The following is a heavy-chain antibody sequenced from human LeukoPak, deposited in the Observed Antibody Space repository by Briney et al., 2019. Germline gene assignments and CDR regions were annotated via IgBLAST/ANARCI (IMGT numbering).Heavy chain of an antibody. Sequence: SQTLSLTCTVSGGSISSGSYYWSWIRQPAGKGLEWIGRIYTSGSTNYNPSLKSRVTISVDTSKNQFSLKLSSVTAADTAVYYCARYTTVSGFDYWGQGTLVTVSS. V-gene: IGHV4-61*02. D-gene: IGHD4-17*01. J-gene: IGHJ4*02. CDR1: GGSISSGSYY. CDR3: ARYTTVSGFDY. CDR2: IYTSGST.